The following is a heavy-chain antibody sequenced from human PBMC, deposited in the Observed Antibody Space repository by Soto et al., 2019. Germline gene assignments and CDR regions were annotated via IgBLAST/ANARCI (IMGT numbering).Heavy chain of an antibody. D-gene: IGHD2-2*01. CDR3: ARGVVLVPAATNDAFDI. V-gene: IGHV4-4*02. Sequence: QVQLQESGPGLVKPSGTLSLTCAVSGGSISSSNWWSWVRQPPGKGLEWIGEIYHSGSTNYNPSLKSRVTISVDKSKNQFPLRLSSVTAADTAVYYCARGVVLVPAATNDAFDIWGQGTMVTVSS. CDR2: IYHSGST. CDR1: GGSISSSNW. J-gene: IGHJ3*02.